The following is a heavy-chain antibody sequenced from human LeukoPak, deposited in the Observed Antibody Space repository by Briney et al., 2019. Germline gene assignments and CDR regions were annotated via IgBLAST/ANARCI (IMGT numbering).Heavy chain of an antibody. CDR3: ARVPYYDFWSGRRGGAFDI. D-gene: IGHD3-3*01. CDR2: IYTSGST. CDR1: GGSISSGSYY. V-gene: IGHV4-61*02. J-gene: IGHJ3*02. Sequence: SETLSLTCTVSGGSISSGSYYWSWIRQPAGKGLEWIGRIYTSGSTNYNPSLKSRVTISVDTSKNQFSLKLSSVTAADTAVYYCARVPYYDFWSGRRGGAFDIWGQGTMVTVSS.